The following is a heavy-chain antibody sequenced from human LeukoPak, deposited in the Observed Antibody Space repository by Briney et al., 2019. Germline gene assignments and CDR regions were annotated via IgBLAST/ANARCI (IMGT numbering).Heavy chain of an antibody. CDR1: GGSISSSSYY. V-gene: IGHV4-39*01. CDR2: IYYSGST. CDR3: VGDGQRLFFDY. Sequence: SETLSLTCTVSGGSISSSSYYWGWIRQPPGKGLEWTGSIYYSGSTYYNPSLKSRVTISVDTSKNQFSLKLSSVTAADTAVYYCVGDGQRLFFDYWGQGTLVTVSS. D-gene: IGHD3-10*01. J-gene: IGHJ4*02.